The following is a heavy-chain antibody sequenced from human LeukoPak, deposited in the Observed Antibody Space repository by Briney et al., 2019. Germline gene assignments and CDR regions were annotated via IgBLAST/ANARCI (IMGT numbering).Heavy chain of an antibody. CDR1: GYTFTGYY. D-gene: IGHD3-10*01. V-gene: IGHV1-2*04. CDR2: INPNSGGT. J-gene: IGHJ4*02. CDR3: AREGEAGAGSQYFDY. Sequence: ASVKVSCKASGYTFTGYYMHWVRQAPGQGLEWMGWINPNSGGTNYAQKFQGWVTMTRDTSISTAYMKLSRLRSDDTAVYYCAREGEAGAGSQYFDYWGQGTLVTVSS.